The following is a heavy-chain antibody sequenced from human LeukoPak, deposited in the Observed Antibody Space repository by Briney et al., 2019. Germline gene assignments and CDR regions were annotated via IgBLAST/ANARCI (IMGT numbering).Heavy chain of an antibody. D-gene: IGHD5-18*01. V-gene: IGHV3-48*01. CDR1: GFTFSSYS. Sequence: PGGSLRLSCAASGFTFSSYSMNWVRQAPGKGLEWVSYISSSSSTIYYADSVKGRFTISRDNAKNSLYLQMNSLRAEDTAVYYCAREGSYSYGASDAFDIWGQGTMVTVSS. J-gene: IGHJ3*02. CDR2: ISSSSSTI. CDR3: AREGSYSYGASDAFDI.